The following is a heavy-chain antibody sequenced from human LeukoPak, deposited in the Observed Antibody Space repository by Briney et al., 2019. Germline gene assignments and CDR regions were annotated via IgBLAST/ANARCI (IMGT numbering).Heavy chain of an antibody. D-gene: IGHD1-1*01. CDR2: INPSGGT. Sequence: ASVKVSCKGSGYTFSMYNMHWVRQAPGQGLEWMGIINPSGGTSYAQKLQGRITMTRDTSTLYIELSSLRSDDTAVYYCAREGVEGTGLDYWGQGTLVTVSS. CDR1: GYTFSMYN. J-gene: IGHJ4*02. CDR3: AREGVEGTGLDY. V-gene: IGHV1-46*01.